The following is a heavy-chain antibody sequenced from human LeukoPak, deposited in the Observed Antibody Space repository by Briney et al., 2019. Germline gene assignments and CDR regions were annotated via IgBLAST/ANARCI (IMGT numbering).Heavy chain of an antibody. J-gene: IGHJ4*02. Sequence: SETLSLTCTVSGGSISNYYWGWIRQPPGKGLEWVGYISYTRSTTYIPSLKSRVTISVDTSKNQFSLRLNSVTAADTAVYYCVRITTGTIDYWGQGTLVTVSS. V-gene: IGHV4-59*01. CDR2: ISYTRST. D-gene: IGHD1-1*01. CDR3: VRITTGTIDY. CDR1: GGSISNYY.